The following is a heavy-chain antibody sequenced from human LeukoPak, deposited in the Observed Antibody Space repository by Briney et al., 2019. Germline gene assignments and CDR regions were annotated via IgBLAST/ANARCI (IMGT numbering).Heavy chain of an antibody. CDR3: AKDQGPSGSYFVY. V-gene: IGHV3-23*01. D-gene: IGHD1-26*01. Sequence: GGSLRLSCAASGFTFSSYGMSWVRQAPGKGLEWVSAISGSGGSTYYADSVKGRFTISRDNSKNTLYLQMNSLRAEDTAVYYCAKDQGPSGSYFVYWGQGTLVTVSS. CDR1: GFTFSSYG. J-gene: IGHJ4*02. CDR2: ISGSGGST.